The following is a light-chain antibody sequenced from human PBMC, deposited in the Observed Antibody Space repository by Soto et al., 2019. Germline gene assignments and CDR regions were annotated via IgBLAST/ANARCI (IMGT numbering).Light chain of an antibody. Sequence: DIQMTQSPSSVSASVGDRVTITCRASQTIKNCLAWYQQKPGKAPKLLIYDASSLESGVPSRFSGSGSGTDFVLTISNLQPEDFATYYCQQSYNTLTFAGGTKVDIK. J-gene: IGKJ4*01. CDR1: QTIKNC. CDR3: QQSYNTLT. V-gene: IGKV1-39*01. CDR2: DAS.